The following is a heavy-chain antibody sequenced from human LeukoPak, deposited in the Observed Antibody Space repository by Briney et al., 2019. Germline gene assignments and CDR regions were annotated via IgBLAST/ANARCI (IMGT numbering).Heavy chain of an antibody. Sequence: SETLSLTCAVYGGSFSGYYWSWIRQPPGKGLEWIGEINHSGSTNYNPSLKSRVTISVDTSKNQFSLKLSSVTAADTAVYYCARSGVVPAAMRKGTDVWGQGTTVTVSS. CDR1: GGSFSGYY. J-gene: IGHJ6*02. CDR2: INHSGST. CDR3: ARSGVVPAAMRKGTDV. V-gene: IGHV4-34*01. D-gene: IGHD2-2*01.